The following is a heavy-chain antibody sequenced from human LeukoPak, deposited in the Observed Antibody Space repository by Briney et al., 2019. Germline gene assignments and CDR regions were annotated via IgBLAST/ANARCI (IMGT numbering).Heavy chain of an antibody. CDR2: INHSGST. V-gene: IGHV4-34*01. D-gene: IGHD3-10*01. Sequence: SETLSLTCAVYGGSFSGYYWSWIRQPPGKGREWIGEINHSGSTNYNPSLKSRVTISVDTSKNQFSLKLSSVTAADTAVYYCATGGRFGYYYYCMDVWGQGTTVTVSS. CDR1: GGSFSGYY. J-gene: IGHJ6*02. CDR3: ATGGRFGYYYYCMDV.